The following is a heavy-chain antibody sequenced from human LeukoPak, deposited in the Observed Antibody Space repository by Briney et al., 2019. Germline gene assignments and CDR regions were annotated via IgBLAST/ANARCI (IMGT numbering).Heavy chain of an antibody. CDR1: GFTFSSYW. Sequence: PGGSLRLSCGASGFTFSSYWMSWVRQAPGKGLEWVSYISSSGSTIYYADSVKGRFTISRDNAKNSLYLQMNSLRAEDTAVYYCARDAGLVEFDYWGQGTLVTVSS. V-gene: IGHV3-48*04. D-gene: IGHD2-8*02. CDR2: ISSSGSTI. J-gene: IGHJ4*02. CDR3: ARDAGLVEFDY.